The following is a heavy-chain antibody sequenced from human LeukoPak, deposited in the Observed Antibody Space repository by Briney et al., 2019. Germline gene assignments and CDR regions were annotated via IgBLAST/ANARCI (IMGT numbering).Heavy chain of an antibody. CDR2: IYYSGST. J-gene: IGHJ4*02. CDR1: GGSISSSSYY. CDR3: ARDFNGRYYDY. Sequence: PSETLSLTCTVSGGSISSSSYYWGWIRQPPGKGLEWIGSIYYSGSTYYNPSLKSRVTISVDTSKNQFSLKLTSVTAADTAVYYCARDFNGRYYDYWGRGTLVTVSS. V-gene: IGHV4-39*07.